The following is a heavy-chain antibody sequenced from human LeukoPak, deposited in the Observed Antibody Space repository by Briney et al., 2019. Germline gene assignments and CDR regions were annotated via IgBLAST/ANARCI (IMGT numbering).Heavy chain of an antibody. V-gene: IGHV4-59*01. CDR1: GGSMSSYY. CDR3: ARGRYGWLPFDY. Sequence: SSETLSLTCTVSGGSMSSYYWSWIRQPPGKGLEWIGYIYYSGSTNYNPSLKSRVTISVDTSKNQFTLKLSSVTAADTAVYYCARGRYGWLPFDYWGQGTLVTVSS. D-gene: IGHD3-16*01. J-gene: IGHJ4*02. CDR2: IYYSGST.